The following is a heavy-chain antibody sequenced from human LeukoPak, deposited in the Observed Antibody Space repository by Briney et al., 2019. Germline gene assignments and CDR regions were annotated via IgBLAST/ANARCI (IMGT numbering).Heavy chain of an antibody. CDR3: ARELWSRMSYYYGMDV. CDR2: TYYRSKWYN. D-gene: IGHD5-18*01. Sequence: SQTLSLTCAISGDSVSSNSAAWNWIRQSPSRGLEWLGRTYYRSKWYNDYAVSVKSRITINPDTSMNQFSLQLNSVTPEDTAVYYCARELWSRMSYYYGMDVWGKGTTVTVSS. CDR1: GDSVSSNSAA. V-gene: IGHV6-1*01. J-gene: IGHJ6*04.